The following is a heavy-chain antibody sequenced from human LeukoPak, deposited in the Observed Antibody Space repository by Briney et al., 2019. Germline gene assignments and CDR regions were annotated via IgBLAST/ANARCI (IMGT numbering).Heavy chain of an antibody. D-gene: IGHD2-2*01. J-gene: IGHJ3*02. CDR2: IFFSGST. V-gene: IGHV4-59*01. Sequence: KPSETLSLTCTVSGGSISSYYWSWVRQPPGKGLGWVWVIFFSGSTNYNPSLKSRVTISVDTSKNQFSLKLSSVIAADTAVYYCARVLFLGYCSSTSCYDDAFDIWGQGTMVTVSS. CDR1: GGSISSYY. CDR3: ARVLFLGYCSSTSCYDDAFDI.